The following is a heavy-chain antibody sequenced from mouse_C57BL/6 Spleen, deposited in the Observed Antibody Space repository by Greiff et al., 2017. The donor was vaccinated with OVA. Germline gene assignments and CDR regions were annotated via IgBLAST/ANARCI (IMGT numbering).Heavy chain of an antibody. CDR3: AIGDDDGYYFYYAMDY. D-gene: IGHD2-3*01. J-gene: IGHJ4*01. CDR2: IHPYDSDT. Sequence: QVQLQQPGAELVKPGASVKVSCKASGYTFTSYWMHWVKQRPGQGLEWIGRIHPYDSDTNYNQKFKGKATLTVDKSSSTAYMQLSSLTSEDSAVYYCAIGDDDGYYFYYAMDYWGQGTSVTVSS. V-gene: IGHV1-74*01. CDR1: GYTFTSYW.